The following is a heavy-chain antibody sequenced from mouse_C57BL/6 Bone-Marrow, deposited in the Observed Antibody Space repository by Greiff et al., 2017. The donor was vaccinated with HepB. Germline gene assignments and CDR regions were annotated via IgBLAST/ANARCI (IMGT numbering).Heavy chain of an antibody. CDR3: ARNGYYSDWYFDV. CDR1: GYTFTSYW. CDR2: IDPSDSYT. J-gene: IGHJ1*03. V-gene: IGHV1-59*01. Sequence: QVQLQQPGAELVRPGTSVKLSCKASGYTFTSYWMHWVKQRPGQGLEWIGVIDPSDSYTNYNQKFKGKATLTVDTSSSTAYMQLSSLTSEDSAVYYCARNGYYSDWYFDVWGTGTTVTVSS. D-gene: IGHD2-12*01.